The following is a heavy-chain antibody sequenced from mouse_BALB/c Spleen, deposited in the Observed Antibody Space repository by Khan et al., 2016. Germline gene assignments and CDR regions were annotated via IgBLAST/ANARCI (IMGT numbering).Heavy chain of an antibody. CDR2: IFPGSGST. D-gene: IGHD1-2*01. CDR3: ARSYYGYFAMDY. Sequence: QVQLQQSGTELPRPGASVKLSCKASGYTFTDYYLHWVKQRTGQGLEWIGEIFPGSGSTYYNEKFKGKASLTADTSSSTAYMQHSSLTSEDAAVYFCARSYYGYFAMDYWGHGASVTVSS. CDR1: GYTFTDYY. V-gene: IGHV1-77*01. J-gene: IGHJ4*01.